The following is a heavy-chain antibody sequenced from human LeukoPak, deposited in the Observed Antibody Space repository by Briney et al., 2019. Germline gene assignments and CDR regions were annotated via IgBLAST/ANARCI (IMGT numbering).Heavy chain of an antibody. J-gene: IGHJ4*02. V-gene: IGHV4-59*01. CDR3: ARGLMMAVAGRGEFHY. D-gene: IGHD6-13*01. Sequence: SETLSLTCIVSGGSISSYYWSWIRQPPGKGLEWIGYIYYSGSTNYNPSLKSRVTISVDTSKNQFSLKLSSVTAADTAVYYCARGLMMAVAGRGEFHYWVQGTLVTVSS. CDR2: IYYSGST. CDR1: GGSISSYY.